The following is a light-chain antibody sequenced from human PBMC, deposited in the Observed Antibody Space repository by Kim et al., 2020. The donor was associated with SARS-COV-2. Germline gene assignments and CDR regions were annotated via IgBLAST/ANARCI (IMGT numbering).Light chain of an antibody. V-gene: IGKV3-20*01. CDR1: LSLSSTY. CDR2: GAS. J-gene: IGKJ3*01. Sequence: EIVLTQSPGTLSLSPGERATLSCRASLSLSSTYLSCYQQTPGQAPRLLIFGASSRATGSPDRFSGSGSGTDFTLNISRLEPDVLAVYYGEQYGKSPITFGPGTKVDIK. CDR3: EQYGKSPIT.